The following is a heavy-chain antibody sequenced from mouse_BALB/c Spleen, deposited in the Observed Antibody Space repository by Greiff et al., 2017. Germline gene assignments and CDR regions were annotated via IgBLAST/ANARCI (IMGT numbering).Heavy chain of an antibody. Sequence: QVQLQQSGAELARPGASVKMSCKASGYTFTSYTMHWVKQRPGQGLEWIGYINPSSGYTNYNQKFKDKATLTADKSSSTAYMQLSSLTSEDSAFYYCARGDFLYAMDYWGQGTSVTVSS. V-gene: IGHV1-4*01. CDR2: INPSSGYT. CDR1: GYTFTSYT. J-gene: IGHJ4*01. CDR3: ARGDFLYAMDY.